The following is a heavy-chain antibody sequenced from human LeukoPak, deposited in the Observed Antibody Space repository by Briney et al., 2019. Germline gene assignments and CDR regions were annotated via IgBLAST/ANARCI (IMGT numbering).Heavy chain of an antibody. CDR1: GVSISSSY. CDR3: ARGHWGSSWFDP. Sequence: PSDTLSLTCTVSGVSISSSYWSWVRQPPGKGLEWVGYIYYSGDSNYNPSLKSRATISVDTSKNQFSLKLSSVTAADTAVYYCARGHWGSSWFDPWGQGTLVTVSS. J-gene: IGHJ5*02. D-gene: IGHD7-27*01. V-gene: IGHV4-59*12. CDR2: IYYSGDS.